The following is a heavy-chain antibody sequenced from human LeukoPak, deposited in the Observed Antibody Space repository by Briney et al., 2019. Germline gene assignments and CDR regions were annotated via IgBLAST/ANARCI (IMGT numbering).Heavy chain of an antibody. V-gene: IGHV3-23*01. D-gene: IGHD5-24*01. CDR1: GFTFSSYA. J-gene: IGHJ4*02. Sequence: GGSLRLSCAASGFTFSSYAMSWVRQAPGKGLEWVSAISGSGGSTYYADSVKGRFTISRDNSKNTLYLQMNSLRAEDTAVYYCARAGPKRWLQLPRYFDYWGQGTLVTVSS. CDR2: ISGSGGST. CDR3: ARAGPKRWLQLPRYFDY.